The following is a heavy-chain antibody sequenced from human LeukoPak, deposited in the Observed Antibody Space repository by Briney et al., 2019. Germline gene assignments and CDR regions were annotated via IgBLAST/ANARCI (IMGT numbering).Heavy chain of an antibody. D-gene: IGHD3-3*01. CDR3: ARGAYDFWSGYPIDDDY. CDR1: GFTFSSYG. J-gene: IGHJ4*02. CDR2: IWYGGSNK. V-gene: IGHV3-33*01. Sequence: GRSLRLSCAASGFTFSSYGMHWVRQAPGKGLEWVAVIWYGGSNKYYADSVKGRFTISRDNSKNTLYLQMNSLRAEDTAVYYCARGAYDFWSGYPIDDDYWGQGTLVTVSS.